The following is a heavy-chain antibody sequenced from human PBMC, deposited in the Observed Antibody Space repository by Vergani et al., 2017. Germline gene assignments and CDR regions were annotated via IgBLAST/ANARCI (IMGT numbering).Heavy chain of an antibody. Sequence: EVQLLQSGAEVKKPGATMKISCKVSGYTFTDHYMHWVKQAPGKGLEWMGLVDPEDGETIYAEKFKGRVTIAADTSTDTAHLELSSLRSEDTAVYYCATPQTVTTGDMEVWGQGTTVIVSS. V-gene: IGHV1-69-2*01. CDR2: VDPEDGET. J-gene: IGHJ6*02. CDR3: ATPQTVTTGDMEV. CDR1: GYTFTDHY. D-gene: IGHD4-17*01.